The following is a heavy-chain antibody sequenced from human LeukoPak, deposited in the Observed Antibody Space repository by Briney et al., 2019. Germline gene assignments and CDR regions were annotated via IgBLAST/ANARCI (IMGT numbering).Heavy chain of an antibody. CDR3: ARMWYYYDSSGSLDY. J-gene: IGHJ4*02. CDR1: GGSFSGYY. V-gene: IGHV4-34*01. CDR2: INHSGST. Sequence: SETLSLTCAVYGGSFSGYYWSWIRQPPGKGLEWIGEINHSGSTNYNPSLKSRVTISVDTSKNQFSLKLSSVTAADTAVYYCARMWYYYDSSGSLDYWGQGTLVTVS. D-gene: IGHD3-22*01.